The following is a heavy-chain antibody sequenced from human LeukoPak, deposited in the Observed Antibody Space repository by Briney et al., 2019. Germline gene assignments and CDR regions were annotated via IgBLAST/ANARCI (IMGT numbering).Heavy chain of an antibody. CDR3: ARVRVGTYYYDSSGSYYFDY. V-gene: IGHV4-59*02. D-gene: IGHD3-22*01. CDR1: GFTVSSNY. Sequence: GSLRLSCAASGFTVSSNYMSWIRQPPGKGLEWIGYIYYSGSTNYNPSLKSRVTISVDTSKNQFSLKLSSVTAADTAVYYCARVRVGTYYYDSSGSYYFDYWGQGTLVTVSS. J-gene: IGHJ4*02. CDR2: IYYSGST.